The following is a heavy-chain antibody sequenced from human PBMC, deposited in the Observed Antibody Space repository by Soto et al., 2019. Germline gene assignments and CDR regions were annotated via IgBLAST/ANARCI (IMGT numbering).Heavy chain of an antibody. J-gene: IGHJ2*01. V-gene: IGHV4-61*01. CDR3: ARWRTAATACWYFDL. D-gene: IGHD1-1*01. CDR2: VFHSGST. Sequence: QVQLQESGPGLVKPSETLSLTCSVSGGSVSSGSYYWSWIRQSPGKGLEWIGSVFHSGSTNYNPALKSRVTIAVDTSGKQFSLTLSTVTTADTAVYFCARWRTAATACWYFDLWGRGTRVIVSS. CDR1: GGSVSSGSYY.